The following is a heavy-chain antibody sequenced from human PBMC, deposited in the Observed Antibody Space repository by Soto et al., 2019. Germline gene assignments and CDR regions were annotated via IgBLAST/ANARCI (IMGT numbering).Heavy chain of an antibody. Sequence: QVQLQESGPGLVKPSETLSLTCTVSGGSVSSGSYYWSWIRQPPGKGLEWIGYIYSSGRTNYNPSLKSRVTISIDTSRNQFSLRLTSVTAADTAVYYCARDIRGYSRAFDYWGQGTLVTVSS. CDR1: GGSVSSGSYY. J-gene: IGHJ4*02. CDR3: ARDIRGYSRAFDY. CDR2: IYSSGRT. V-gene: IGHV4-61*01. D-gene: IGHD5-12*01.